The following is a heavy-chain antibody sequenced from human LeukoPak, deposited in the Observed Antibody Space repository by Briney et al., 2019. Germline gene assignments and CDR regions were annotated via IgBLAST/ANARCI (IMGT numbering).Heavy chain of an antibody. CDR3: ARGRPERTHYPDY. V-gene: IGHV4-34*01. D-gene: IGHD2-2*01. CDR2: INHSGST. J-gene: IGHJ4*02. CDR1: GGSFSGYY. Sequence: PSETLSLTCAVYGGSFSGYYWSWIRQPPGKGLEWIGEINHSGSTNYNPSLKSRVTISVDTSKNQFSLKLSSVTAADTAVYYCARGRPERTHYPDYWGQGTLVTVSS.